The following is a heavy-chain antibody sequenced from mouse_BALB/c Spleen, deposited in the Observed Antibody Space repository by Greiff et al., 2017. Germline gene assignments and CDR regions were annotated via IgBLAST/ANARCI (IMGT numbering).Heavy chain of an antibody. CDR1: GFNIKDYY. CDR3: ARHGYYAMDY. Sequence: VQLQQSGAELVRPGALVKLSCKASGFNIKDYYMHWVKQRPEQGQEWIGWIDPENGNTIYDPKFQGKASITADTSSNTAYLQLSSLTSEDTAVYYCARHGYYAMDYWGQGTSVTVSS. J-gene: IGHJ4*01. V-gene: IGHV14-1*02. CDR2: IDPENGNT.